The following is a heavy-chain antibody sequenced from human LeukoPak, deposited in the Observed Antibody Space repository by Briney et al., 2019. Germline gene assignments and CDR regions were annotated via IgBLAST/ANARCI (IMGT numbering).Heavy chain of an antibody. J-gene: IGHJ5*02. Sequence: SPSETLSLTCTVSGGSVSSGSYYWSWIRQPPGKGLEWIGEINHSGSTNYNPSLKSRVTISVDTSKNQFSLKLSSVTAADTAVYYCARGSILGYCSSTSCYKGLRRHNWFDPWGQGTLVTVSS. CDR2: INHSGST. V-gene: IGHV4-39*07. D-gene: IGHD2-2*02. CDR3: ARGSILGYCSSTSCYKGLRRHNWFDP. CDR1: GGSVSSGSYY.